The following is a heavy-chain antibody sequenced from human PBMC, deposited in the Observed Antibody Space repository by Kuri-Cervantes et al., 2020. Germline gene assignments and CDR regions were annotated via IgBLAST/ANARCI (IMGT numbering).Heavy chain of an antibody. V-gene: IGHV4-61*01. D-gene: IGHD3-16*01. J-gene: IGHJ6*03. CDR1: GGSVSSGSYY. CDR2: IYYSGST. Sequence: SETLSLTCTVSGGSVSSGSYYWSWIRQPPGKGLEWIGYIYYSGSTNYNPSLKSRVTISVDTSKNQFSLKLSSVTAADTAVYYCARAASQSMGDFYYYMDLWGNGTTVTVSS. CDR3: ARAASQSMGDFYYYMDL.